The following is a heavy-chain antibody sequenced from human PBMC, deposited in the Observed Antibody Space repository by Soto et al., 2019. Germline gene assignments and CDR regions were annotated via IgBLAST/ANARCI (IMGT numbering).Heavy chain of an antibody. J-gene: IGHJ3*02. V-gene: IGHV3-21*01. D-gene: IGHD5-18*01. Sequence: GGSLRPSCAASGFTFSSYSMNWVRQAPGKGLEWVSSISSSSSYIYYADSVKGRFTISRDNAKNSLYLQMNSLRAEDTAVYYCARLKWLQPDAFDIWGQGTMVTVSS. CDR1: GFTFSSYS. CDR3: ARLKWLQPDAFDI. CDR2: ISSSSSYI.